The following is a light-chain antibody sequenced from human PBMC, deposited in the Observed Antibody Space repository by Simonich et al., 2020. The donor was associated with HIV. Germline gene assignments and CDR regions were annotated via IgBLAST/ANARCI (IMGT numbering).Light chain of an antibody. V-gene: IGLV2-14*01. J-gene: IGLJ3*02. CDR3: SSYTSSSTLEV. Sequence: QSALTQPASVSGSPGQSITISCTGTSSDVGGYKYVSWYQQHPGKAPKLTIYDVNKRSSGISNRFSGSKSGNTASLTISGLQAEDEADYYCSSYTSSSTLEVFGGGTKVTVL. CDR2: DVN. CDR1: SSDVGGYKY.